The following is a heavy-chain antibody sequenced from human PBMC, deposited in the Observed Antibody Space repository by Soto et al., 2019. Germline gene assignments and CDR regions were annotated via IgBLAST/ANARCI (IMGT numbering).Heavy chain of an antibody. CDR2: IYSGGDT. J-gene: IGHJ4*02. V-gene: IGHV3-66*01. Sequence: GGSLRLSCAASGFTVSSNYMSWVRQAPGKGLEWVSVIYSGGDTYYVDSVTGRFTISRDTSKNTVFLQMNSLRAEDTALYFCANSRSSSSRYFHSWGQGALVTVSS. CDR1: GFTVSSNY. CDR3: ANSRSSSSRYFHS. D-gene: IGHD6-6*01.